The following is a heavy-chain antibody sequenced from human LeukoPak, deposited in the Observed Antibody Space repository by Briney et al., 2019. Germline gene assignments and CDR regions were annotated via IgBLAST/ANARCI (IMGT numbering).Heavy chain of an antibody. CDR1: GGSISSGSYY. D-gene: IGHD4-23*01. Sequence: SVTLSLTCTVSGGSISSGSYYWSWIRQPAGKGLEWIGRIYTSGSTNYNPSLKSRVTISVDTSKNQFSLKLSSVTAADTAVYYCARVGGNSDRRPYYYYYMDVWGKGTTVTVSS. J-gene: IGHJ6*03. CDR3: ARVGGNSDRRPYYYYYMDV. CDR2: IYTSGST. V-gene: IGHV4-61*02.